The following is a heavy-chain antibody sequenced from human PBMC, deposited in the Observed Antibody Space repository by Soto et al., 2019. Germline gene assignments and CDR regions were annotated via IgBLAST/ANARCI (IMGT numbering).Heavy chain of an antibody. Sequence: SETLSLTCTVSGGSILDSTYYWAWIRQSPGKGLEWIGTIFYSGGTFYTPSLKSRVTMSVDTSNNQFSLKLSSVTAADTAVYYCARIGGYYQAFDSWGQGTLVTVSS. J-gene: IGHJ4*02. CDR3: ARIGGYYQAFDS. D-gene: IGHD3-22*01. V-gene: IGHV4-39*01. CDR1: GGSILDSTYY. CDR2: IFYSGGT.